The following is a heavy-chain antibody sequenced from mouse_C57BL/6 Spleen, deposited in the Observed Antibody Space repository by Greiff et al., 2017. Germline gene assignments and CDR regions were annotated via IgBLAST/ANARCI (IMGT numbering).Heavy chain of an antibody. J-gene: IGHJ3*01. CDR1: GYTFTSYD. CDR2: IYTRDGRT. CDR3: ARAYDYDVSWFAY. D-gene: IGHD2-4*01. V-gene: IGHV1-85*01. Sequence: VQLQQSGPELVKPGASVKLSCKASGYTFTSYDIKWVKQRPGKGLEWIGWIYTRDGRTKYNEKFKGKATLTVDTSSSTAYMELHSLTSEDSAVYCCARAYDYDVSWFAYWGQGTLVTVSA.